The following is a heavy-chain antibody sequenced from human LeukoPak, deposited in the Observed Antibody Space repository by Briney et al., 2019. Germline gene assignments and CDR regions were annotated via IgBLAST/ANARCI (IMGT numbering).Heavy chain of an antibody. J-gene: IGHJ4*02. CDR3: ASTSIAVAGTFDY. V-gene: IGHV1-46*01. Sequence: ASVKVSCKASGYTFASYYMHWVRQAPGQGLEWMGIINPSGGSTSYAQKFQGRVTMTRDTSTSTVYMELSSLRSEDTAVYYCASTSIAVAGTFDYWGQGTLVTVSS. D-gene: IGHD6-19*01. CDR2: INPSGGST. CDR1: GYTFASYY.